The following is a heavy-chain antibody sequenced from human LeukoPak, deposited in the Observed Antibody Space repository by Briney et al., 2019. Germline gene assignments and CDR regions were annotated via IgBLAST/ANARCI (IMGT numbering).Heavy chain of an antibody. Sequence: SETLSLTCTVSGGSISSYYWSWIRQPPGKGLEWIGYIYYSGSTNYNPSLKSRVTISVDTSKNQFSLKLSSVTAADTAVYYCARDNSHDYGYYYYGMDVWGQGTTVTVS. CDR2: IYYSGST. V-gene: IGHV4-59*01. CDR3: ARDNSHDYGYYYYGMDV. CDR1: GGSISSYY. J-gene: IGHJ6*02. D-gene: IGHD4-17*01.